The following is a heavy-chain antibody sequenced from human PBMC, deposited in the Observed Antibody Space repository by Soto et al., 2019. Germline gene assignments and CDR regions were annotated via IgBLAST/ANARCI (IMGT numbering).Heavy chain of an antibody. J-gene: IGHJ5*02. D-gene: IGHD4-17*01. V-gene: IGHV3-23*01. CDR3: AKDRRPGGDYVYNWFDP. CDR2: ISGSGGST. CDR1: GFTFSSYA. Sequence: EVQLLESGGGLVQPGGSLRLSCAASGFTFSSYAMSWVRQAPGKGLEWVSAISGSGGSTYYADSVKGRFTISRDNSKNTLYLQMNSLRAEDTAVYYCAKDRRPGGDYVYNWFDPWGQGTLVTVSS.